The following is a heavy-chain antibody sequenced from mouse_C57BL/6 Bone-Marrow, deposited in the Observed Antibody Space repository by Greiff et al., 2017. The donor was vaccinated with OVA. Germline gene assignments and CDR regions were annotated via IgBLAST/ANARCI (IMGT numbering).Heavy chain of an antibody. CDR1: GYTFTGYW. CDR2: ILPGSGST. V-gene: IGHV1-9*01. CDR3: AAKSITTVVARMYFDV. D-gene: IGHD1-1*01. J-gene: IGHJ1*03. Sequence: QVQLKESGAELMKPGASVKLSCKATGYTFTGYWIEWVKQRPGHGLEWIGEILPGSGSTNYNEKFKGKATFTADTSSNTAYMQLSSLTTEDSAIYYCAAKSITTVVARMYFDVWGTGTTVTVSS.